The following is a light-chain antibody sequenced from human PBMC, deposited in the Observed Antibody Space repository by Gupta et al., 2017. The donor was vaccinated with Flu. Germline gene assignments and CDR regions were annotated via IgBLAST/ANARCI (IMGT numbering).Light chain of an antibody. V-gene: IGLV1-40*01. CDR2: VNS. CDR1: SSNIGAGYD. CDR3: QSYDSSLSGWV. J-gene: IGLJ3*02. Sequence: QSVLTQPPSVSGAPGQRVTISCTGSSSNIGAGYDVHWYQQVPGTSPKVLIYVNSNRPSGVPDRFSGSKSGTSASLAITGLQAEDEADYYCQSYDSSLSGWVFGGGTKLTVL.